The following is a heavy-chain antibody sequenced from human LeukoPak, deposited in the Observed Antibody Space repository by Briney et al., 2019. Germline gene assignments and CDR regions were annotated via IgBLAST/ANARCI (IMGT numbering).Heavy chain of an antibody. Sequence: GGSLRLSCAASEFALSDFTFGSYSINWVRQAPGKGLEWVSSISNGGGFRYYANSVKGRFTIARDNVKKSVSLQMDGLRVDDSAIYYCAAGGNDFSGRHHWGRGTLVTVSS. V-gene: IGHV3-21*04. CDR1: EFALSDFTFGSYS. CDR3: AAGGNDFSGRHH. J-gene: IGHJ1*01. CDR2: ISNGGGFR. D-gene: IGHD5-12*01.